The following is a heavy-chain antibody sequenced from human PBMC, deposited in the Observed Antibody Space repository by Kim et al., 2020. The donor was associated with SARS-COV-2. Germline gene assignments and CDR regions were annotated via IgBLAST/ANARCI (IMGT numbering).Heavy chain of an antibody. CDR3: ARCIAARSWFDP. D-gene: IGHD6-6*01. CDR1: GGSISSSSYY. V-gene: IGHV4-39*01. Sequence: SETLSLTCTVSGGSISSSSYYWGWIRQPPGKGLEWIGSIYYSGSTYYNPSLKSRVTISVDTSKNQFSLKLSSVTAADTAVYYCARCIAARSWFDPWGQGTLVTVSS. CDR2: IYYSGST. J-gene: IGHJ5*02.